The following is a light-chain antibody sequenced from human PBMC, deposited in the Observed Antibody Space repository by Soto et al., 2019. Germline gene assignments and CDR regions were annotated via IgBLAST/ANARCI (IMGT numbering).Light chain of an antibody. CDR3: GAWDSSLTAGV. CDR2: HSH. Sequence: QSVLTQPPSVSAAPGQKVTISCSGSSSNIGNDYVSWFQQFPGAAPKLLTYHSHKRHSGVPDRFSGSTSGTSATLGITGLQTGDEAVYYCGAWDSSLTAGVFGGGTKLTVL. J-gene: IGLJ3*02. V-gene: IGLV1-51*01. CDR1: SSNIGNDY.